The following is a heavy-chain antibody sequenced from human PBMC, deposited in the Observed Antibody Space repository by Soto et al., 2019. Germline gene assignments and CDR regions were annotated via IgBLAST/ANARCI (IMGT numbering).Heavy chain of an antibody. CDR3: ARGSWEQLGDFDY. V-gene: IGHV1-69*13. Sequence: ASVKVSCKASGGTFSSYAISWVRQAPGQGLEWMGGIIPIFGTANYAQKFQGRVTITADESTSTAYMELSSLRSEDTAVYYCARGSWEQLGDFDYWGQGTLVTVSS. CDR2: IIPIFGTA. D-gene: IGHD6-13*01. J-gene: IGHJ4*02. CDR1: GGTFSSYA.